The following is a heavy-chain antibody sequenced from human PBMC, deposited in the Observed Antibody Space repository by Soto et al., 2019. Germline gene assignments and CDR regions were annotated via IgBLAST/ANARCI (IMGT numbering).Heavy chain of an antibody. J-gene: IGHJ6*02. CDR1: GYTFTNYT. Sequence: SVKVSCKASGYTFTNYTMNWVRQAPGQRLEWMAWINTVNGDTKYSQKVQGRVTIIRDTSASTDYMELSSLRSEDTAIYYCAQRTSGTPAMDVWGQGTTVTVS. CDR3: AQRTSGTPAMDV. V-gene: IGHV1-3*04. D-gene: IGHD1-26*01. CDR2: INTVNGDT.